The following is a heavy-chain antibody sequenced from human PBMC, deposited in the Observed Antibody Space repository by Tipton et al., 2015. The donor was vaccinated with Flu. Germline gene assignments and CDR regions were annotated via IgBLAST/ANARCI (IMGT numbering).Heavy chain of an antibody. D-gene: IGHD4-17*01. CDR2: VFTTGST. CDR1: RGSMSGANCY. CDR3: ATDYAKTYAFDI. Sequence: LRLSCTVSRGSMSGANCYWSWVRQPAGKGLEWIGRVFTTGSTNYNPSLQSRVTISVDTSQNQFSLEMTSVTAAATAVYYCATDYAKTYAFDIWGHGTMVTVSS. J-gene: IGHJ3*02. V-gene: IGHV4-61*02.